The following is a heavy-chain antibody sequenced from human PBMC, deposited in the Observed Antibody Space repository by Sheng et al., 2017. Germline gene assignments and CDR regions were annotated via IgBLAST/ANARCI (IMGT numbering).Heavy chain of an antibody. CDR3: ASGAARMGLQGGWFDP. J-gene: IGHJ5*02. Sequence: QVQLVQSGAEVKKPGSSVKVSCKASGGTFSSYAISWVRQAPGQGLEWMGGIIPILGIANYAQKFQGRVTITADKSTSTAYMELSSLRSEDTAVYYCASGAARMGLQGGWFDPWGQGTLVTVSS. CDR1: GGTFSSYA. V-gene: IGHV1-69*04. D-gene: IGHD2-15*01. CDR2: IIPILGIA.